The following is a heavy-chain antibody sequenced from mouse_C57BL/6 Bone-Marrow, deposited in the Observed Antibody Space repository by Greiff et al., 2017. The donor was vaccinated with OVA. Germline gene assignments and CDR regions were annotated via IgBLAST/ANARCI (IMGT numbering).Heavy chain of an antibody. CDR1: GFTFSSYA. CDR3: TRAYYSNSFAY. J-gene: IGHJ3*01. D-gene: IGHD2-5*01. Sequence: EVMLVESGAGLVKPGGSLKLSCAASGFTFSSYAMSWVRQTPEKRLEWVAYISSGGDYIYYADTVKGRFTISRDNARNTLYLQMSSLKSEDTAMYYCTRAYYSNSFAYWGQGTLVTVSA. V-gene: IGHV5-9-1*02. CDR2: ISSGGDYI.